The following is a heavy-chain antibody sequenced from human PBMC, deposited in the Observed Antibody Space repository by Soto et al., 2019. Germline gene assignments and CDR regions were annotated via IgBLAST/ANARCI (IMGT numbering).Heavy chain of an antibody. CDR2: ISGSGGST. V-gene: IGHV3-23*01. D-gene: IGHD6-13*01. CDR1: GFTFSSYA. J-gene: IGHJ6*02. CDR3: AKRVLYSSSWYPRGEPTDYYYGMDV. Sequence: GGSLRLSCAASGFTFSSYAMSWVRQAPGKGLEWVSAISGSGGSTYYADSVKGRFTISRDNSKNTLYLQMNSLRAEDTAVYYCAKRVLYSSSWYPRGEPTDYYYGMDVWGQGTTVTVSS.